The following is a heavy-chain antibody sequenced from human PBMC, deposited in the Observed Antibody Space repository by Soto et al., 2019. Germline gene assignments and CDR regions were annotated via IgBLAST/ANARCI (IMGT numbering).Heavy chain of an antibody. CDR3: AISSRSTNYYAGDFGF. Sequence: QVQLVQSGAEVKKPGSSVKVSCKASGGTFSSYPISWVRQAPGQGLEWMGGIIPILGTANYAQKFQGRVTITADESTTTAYMELSSLRSDDTAVYYCAISSRSTNYYAGDFGFWGQGTLVTVSS. CDR2: IIPILGTA. J-gene: IGHJ4*02. CDR1: GGTFSSYP. D-gene: IGHD3-3*01. V-gene: IGHV1-69*01.